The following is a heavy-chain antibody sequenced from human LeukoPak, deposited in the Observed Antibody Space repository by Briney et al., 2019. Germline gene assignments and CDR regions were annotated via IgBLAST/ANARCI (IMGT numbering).Heavy chain of an antibody. V-gene: IGHV1-2*02. D-gene: IGHD3-10*01. CDR3: TTYGSGRKFDY. J-gene: IGHJ4*02. CDR2: INPNSGDT. CDR1: GYTFTGYY. Sequence: ASVKVSCKASGYTFTGYYMHWVRQAPGQGLEWMGWINPNSGDTNYAQKFQGRVTMTRDTSITTAYMELSRLKSDDTAVYYCTTYGSGRKFDYWGQGILVTVSS.